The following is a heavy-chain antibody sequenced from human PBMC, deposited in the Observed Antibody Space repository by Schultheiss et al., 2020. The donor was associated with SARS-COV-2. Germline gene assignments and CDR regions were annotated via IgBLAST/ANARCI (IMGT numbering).Heavy chain of an antibody. CDR3: ARRIGLSDTDGYHLVGAFDI. D-gene: IGHD2-8*01. V-gene: IGHV4-61*01. CDR1: GGSISSGTYH. J-gene: IGHJ3*02. Sequence: SETLSLTCSVSGGSISSGTYHWSWIRQPPGKRMEWIGSMHYSGGTNYNPSLKSRVTISVDTSMNQFSLKLTSVTAADTAMYYCARRIGLSDTDGYHLVGAFDIWGQGTMVTVSS. CDR2: MHYSGGT.